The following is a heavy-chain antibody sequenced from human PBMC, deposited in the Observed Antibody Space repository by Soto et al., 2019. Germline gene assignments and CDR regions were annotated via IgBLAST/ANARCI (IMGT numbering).Heavy chain of an antibody. D-gene: IGHD2-2*01. V-gene: IGHV4-59*01. Sequence: PSETLSLTCTVSGGSISNFYWSWIRQPPGKGLEWIGYIYYSGTTSYNPSLNSRVTTSVDTSKNQFSLKLNSVTAADTAVYYCWGVVVVSAATNNWFDPWGQGTLVTVSS. J-gene: IGHJ5*02. CDR2: IYYSGTT. CDR3: WGVVVVSAATNNWFDP. CDR1: GGSISNFY.